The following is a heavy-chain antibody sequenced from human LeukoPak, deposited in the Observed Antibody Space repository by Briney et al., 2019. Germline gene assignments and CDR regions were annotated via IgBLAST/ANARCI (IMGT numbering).Heavy chain of an antibody. J-gene: IGHJ6*04. Sequence: ASVKVSCKAAGYTFTAYYMHWVRQAPGQGLEWMGWINPNSGGTDYAQNFQGRVTLTRDTSITTAYMELSRLRSDDTAVYYCAKARGLYCSSISCYDCDVWGKGTTVTVSS. V-gene: IGHV1-2*02. CDR3: AKARGLYCSSISCYDCDV. CDR1: GYTFTAYY. D-gene: IGHD2-2*01. CDR2: INPNSGGT.